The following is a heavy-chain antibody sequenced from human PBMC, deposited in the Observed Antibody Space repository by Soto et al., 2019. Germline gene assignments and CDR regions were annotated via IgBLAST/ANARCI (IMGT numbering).Heavy chain of an antibody. J-gene: IGHJ4*02. D-gene: IGHD2-21*02. CDR1: GFTFRSYG. V-gene: IGHV3-33*01. Sequence: QVQLVESGGGVVQPGGSLRLSCGASGFTFRSYGMHWVRQAPGKGLEWVAVIRYDGSDPEYADSVKGRVTISRDNSQNMLHLPMNSMSADDTAVYYCARGWTAPIDYWGQGTLVTVSS. CDR3: ARGWTAPIDY. CDR2: IRYDGSDP.